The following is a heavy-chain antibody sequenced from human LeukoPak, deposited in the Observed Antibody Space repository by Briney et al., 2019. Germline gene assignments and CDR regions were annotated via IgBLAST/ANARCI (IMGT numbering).Heavy chain of an antibody. CDR3: TTVRFLEWLFLRRDYYYGMDV. CDR1: GFAFSDYY. Sequence: GGSLRLSCAASGFAFSDYYMTWIRQAPGKGLEWVSYISDRGSTIYYADSVKGRFTMSRDNAKNSLYLQMNSLKTEDTAVYYCTTVRFLEWLFLRRDYYYGMDVWGQGTTVTVSS. D-gene: IGHD3-3*01. CDR2: ISDRGSTI. J-gene: IGHJ6*02. V-gene: IGHV3-11*01.